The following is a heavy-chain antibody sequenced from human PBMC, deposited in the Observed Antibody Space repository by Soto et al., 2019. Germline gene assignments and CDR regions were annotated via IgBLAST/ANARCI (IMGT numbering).Heavy chain of an antibody. V-gene: IGHV3-30*18. J-gene: IGHJ4*02. D-gene: IGHD2-15*01. CDR3: AKSPTVVGVGDCFDY. CDR1: GFTFSSYG. CDR2: ISYDGSNK. Sequence: ESGGGVVQPGRSLRLSCAASGFTFSSYGMHWVRQAPGKGLEWVAVISYDGSNKYYADSVKGRFTISRDNSKNTLYLQMNSLRAEDTDVYYCAKSPTVVGVGDCFDYWGQGNLGTVSS.